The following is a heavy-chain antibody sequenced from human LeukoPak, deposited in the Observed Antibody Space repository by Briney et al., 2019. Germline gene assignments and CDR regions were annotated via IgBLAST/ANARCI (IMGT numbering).Heavy chain of an antibody. CDR2: ISSSSSTI. D-gene: IGHD5-18*01. CDR1: GFTFSSYS. Sequence: PGGSLRLSCAASGFTFSSYSMNWVRQAPGKGLEWVSYISSSSSTIFYADSVKGRFTISRDNSKNTLYLQMNSLRAEDTAVYYCEKGSGYSFPYYFDYGGRGPLVTVS. V-gene: IGHV3-48*01. CDR3: EKGSGYSFPYYFDY. J-gene: IGHJ4*02.